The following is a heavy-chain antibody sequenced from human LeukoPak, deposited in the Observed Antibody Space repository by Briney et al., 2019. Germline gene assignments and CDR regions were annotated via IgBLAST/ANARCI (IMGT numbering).Heavy chain of an antibody. CDR2: ISSAGGYI. Sequence: GGSLRLSCAASGFTFSSYTLNWVRQAPGKGLEWVSSISSAGGYIYYADPVKGRFTISRDNAKNSLYLQMNSLRAVDTAVYYCAREIVSSNSFDNWGQGTLVTVSS. CDR1: GFTFSSYT. V-gene: IGHV3-21*01. D-gene: IGHD2-2*01. J-gene: IGHJ4*02. CDR3: AREIVSSNSFDN.